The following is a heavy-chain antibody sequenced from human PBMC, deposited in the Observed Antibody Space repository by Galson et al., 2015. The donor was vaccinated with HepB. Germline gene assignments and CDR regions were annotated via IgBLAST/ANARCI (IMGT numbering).Heavy chain of an antibody. CDR3: ASARSVVGPSRAFDV. CDR2: IYSGGST. CDR1: GFTVSNNY. Sequence: SLRLSCAASGFTVSNNYMSWVRQAPGKGLEWVSIIYSGGSTYYADSVKGRFTISRDNSKNTLYLQMNSLRAEDTAVYYCASARSVVGPSRAFDVWGQGTAVTVSS. V-gene: IGHV3-53*01. D-gene: IGHD2-15*01. J-gene: IGHJ3*01.